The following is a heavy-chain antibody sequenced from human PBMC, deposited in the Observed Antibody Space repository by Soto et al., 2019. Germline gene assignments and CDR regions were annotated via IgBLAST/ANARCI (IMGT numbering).Heavy chain of an antibody. V-gene: IGHV4-39*01. D-gene: IGHD6-19*01. J-gene: IGHJ4*02. CDR1: GGSISSSSYY. Sequence: PSETLSLTCTVSGGSISSSSYYWGWIRQPPGKGLEWIGSIYYSGSTYYNPSLKSRVTISVDTSKNQFSLKLSSVTAADTAVYYCARHRTIIAVAGTGSVFDYWGQGTLVTVSS. CDR2: IYYSGST. CDR3: ARHRTIIAVAGTGSVFDY.